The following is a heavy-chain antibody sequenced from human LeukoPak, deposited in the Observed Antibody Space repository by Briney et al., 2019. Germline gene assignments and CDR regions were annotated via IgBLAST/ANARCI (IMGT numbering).Heavy chain of an antibody. J-gene: IGHJ4*02. CDR1: GYSISSGYY. D-gene: IGHD5-18*01. CDR2: IYHSGST. V-gene: IGHV4-38-2*02. Sequence: SETLSLTCTVSGYSISSGYYWGWIRPPPGKGLEWIGSIYHSGSTYYNPSLKSRVTISVDASKNQFSLKLSSETAADTAVYYCARADTAMVIGYWGQGTLVTVSS. CDR3: ARADTAMVIGY.